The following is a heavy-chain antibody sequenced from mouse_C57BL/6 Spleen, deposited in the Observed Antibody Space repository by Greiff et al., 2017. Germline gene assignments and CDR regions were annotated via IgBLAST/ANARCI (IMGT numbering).Heavy chain of an antibody. CDR3: ARGGTVVAYYALDY. Sequence: QVQLQQPGAELVMPGASVKLSCKASGYTFTSYWMHWVKQRPGQGLEWIGEIDPSDSYTNYNQKFTGKSTLTVDKSSSTAYMQHSSLTSEDSADYYCARGGTVVAYYALDYWGQGTSVTVSS. J-gene: IGHJ4*01. V-gene: IGHV1-69*01. D-gene: IGHD1-1*01. CDR2: IDPSDSYT. CDR1: GYTFTSYW.